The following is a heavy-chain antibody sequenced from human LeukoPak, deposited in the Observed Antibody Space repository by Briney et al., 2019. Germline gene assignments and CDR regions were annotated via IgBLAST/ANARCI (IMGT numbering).Heavy chain of an antibody. CDR2: IKQDGSEK. J-gene: IGHJ4*02. Sequence: GGSLRLSCAASGFTFGSYWMSWVRQAPGKGLEWVANIKQDGSEKYYVDSVKGRFTISRDNAKNSLYLQMNSLRAEDTAVYYCAREGGVAAAGDYWGQGTLVTVSS. D-gene: IGHD6-13*01. V-gene: IGHV3-7*03. CDR3: AREGGVAAAGDY. CDR1: GFTFGSYW.